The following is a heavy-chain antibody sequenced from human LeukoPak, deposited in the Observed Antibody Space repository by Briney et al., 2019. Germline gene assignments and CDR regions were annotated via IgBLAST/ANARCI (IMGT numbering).Heavy chain of an antibody. J-gene: IGHJ4*02. CDR2: MSNSSSYI. CDR3: AREHGSWYYFDY. Sequence: GGSLRLSCAASGFTFSIASINWVRQAPGKGLEWVSSMSNSSSYIYYADSGKGRFTIHRDNAKNSLYLQMNSLRAEDTAVYYCAREHGSWYYFDYWGQGTLVTVSS. V-gene: IGHV3-21*01. D-gene: IGHD6-13*01. CDR1: GFTFSIAS.